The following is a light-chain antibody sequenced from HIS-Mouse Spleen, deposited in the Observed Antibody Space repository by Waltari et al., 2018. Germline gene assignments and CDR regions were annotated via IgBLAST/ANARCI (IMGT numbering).Light chain of an antibody. V-gene: IGLV3-27*01. Sequence: SYELTQPSSVSVSPGQTARITCSGRVLAKKYDRWFQQKPGQAPVLGIYKDSERPPGIPERFSGSSSGTTVTLTISGAQVEDEADYYCYSAADNNLGVFGGGTKLTVL. CDR1: VLAKKY. CDR2: KDS. J-gene: IGLJ3*02. CDR3: YSAADNNLGV.